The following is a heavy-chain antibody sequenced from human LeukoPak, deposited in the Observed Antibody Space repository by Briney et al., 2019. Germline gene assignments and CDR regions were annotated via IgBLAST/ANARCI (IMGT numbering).Heavy chain of an antibody. CDR2: VNPNSGGT. CDR1: GYTFTDYY. V-gene: IGHV1-2*02. Sequence: ASVKVSCKASGYTFTDYYIHWVRQAPGQGLEWMGWVNPNSGGTNYAQKVQGRVTMTWDMSISTAYMELSSLTSDDTAVYFCARVGYSSAWSNFDYWGQGALVTVSS. CDR3: ARVGYSSAWSNFDY. J-gene: IGHJ4*02. D-gene: IGHD6-19*01.